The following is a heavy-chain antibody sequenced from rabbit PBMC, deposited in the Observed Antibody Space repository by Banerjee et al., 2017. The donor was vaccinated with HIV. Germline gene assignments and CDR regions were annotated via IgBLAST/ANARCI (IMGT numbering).Heavy chain of an antibody. V-gene: IGHV1S45*01. J-gene: IGHJ4*01. CDR3: ARDLTGVIGWNFNL. Sequence: QEQLEESGGDLVKPEGSLTLTCTASGFSFSGYYMCWVRQAPGKGLELVACIYTGSSGSTYYASWAKGRFTIPQTSSTTVALQMTSLTAADTATYFCARDLTGVIGWNFNLWGPGTL. CDR1: GFSFSGYY. D-gene: IGHD1-1*01. CDR2: IYTGSSGST.